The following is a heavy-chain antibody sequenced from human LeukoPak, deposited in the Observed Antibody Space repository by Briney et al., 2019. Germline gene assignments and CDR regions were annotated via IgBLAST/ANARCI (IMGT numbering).Heavy chain of an antibody. V-gene: IGHV3-53*01. D-gene: IGHD6-25*01. CDR1: GFTFSSYS. CDR3: ARGGGDDAFDI. J-gene: IGHJ3*02. CDR2: IQSGGRT. Sequence: GGSLRLSCAASGFTFSSYSMNWVRQAPGKGLEWVSVIQSGGRTYFADSVKGRFTISRDNSKNTLNLQMNSLRAEDTAVYYCARGGGDDAFDIWGQGTMVTVSS.